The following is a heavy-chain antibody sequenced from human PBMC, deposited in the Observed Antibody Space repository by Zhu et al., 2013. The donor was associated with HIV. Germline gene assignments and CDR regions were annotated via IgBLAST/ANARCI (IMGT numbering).Heavy chain of an antibody. D-gene: IGHD5-18*01. CDR1: GYTLTSYD. CDR2: MNPNSGNT. Sequence: QLVQSGLEVRKPGASVKVSCKASGYTLTSYDISWVRQATGQGLEWMGWMNPNSGNTGYAQKFQGRVTMTRNTSISTAYMELSSLRSEDTALYYCARVTSGYSYALGGYYYGMDVWGQGTTVTVSS. V-gene: IGHV1-8*01. J-gene: IGHJ6*02. CDR3: ARVTSGYSYALGGYYYGMDV.